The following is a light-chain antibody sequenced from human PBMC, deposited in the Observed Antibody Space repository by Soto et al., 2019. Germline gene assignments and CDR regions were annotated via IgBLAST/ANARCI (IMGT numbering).Light chain of an antibody. CDR1: QSVSSY. J-gene: IGKJ3*01. CDR3: QQRSNWPFT. CDR2: DAS. V-gene: IGKV3-11*01. Sequence: EIVLTQSPATLSLPPGERATLSCRASQSVSSYLAWYQQKPGQATRLLIYDASNRATGIPARISGSGSRTDFTLTISRQEPEDFAVYCCQQRSNWPFTFGPGNKGDIK.